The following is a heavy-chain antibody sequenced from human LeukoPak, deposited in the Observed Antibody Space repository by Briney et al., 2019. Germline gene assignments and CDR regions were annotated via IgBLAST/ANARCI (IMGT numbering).Heavy chain of an antibody. V-gene: IGHV4-34*01. CDR2: INHSGST. D-gene: IGHD6-19*01. CDR3: ARSSGWRTHDY. CDR1: GGSFSGYY. J-gene: IGHJ4*01. Sequence: SETLSLTCAVYGGSFSGYYWSWIRQPPGKGLEWIGEINHSGSTNYNPSLKSRVTISVDTSKNQFSLKLSSVTAADTAVYYCARSSGWRTHDYWGHGTLVTVSS.